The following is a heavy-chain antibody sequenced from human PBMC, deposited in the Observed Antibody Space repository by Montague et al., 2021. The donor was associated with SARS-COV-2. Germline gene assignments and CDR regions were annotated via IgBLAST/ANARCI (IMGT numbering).Heavy chain of an antibody. CDR2: INSDGSST. Sequence: SLRLSCAASGFTFSSYWMHWVRQAPGKGLVWVSRINSDGSSTSYADSVKSRFTISRDNAKNTLYLQMNSLRAEDTAVYYCARDIVAPYYFDYWGQGTLVTVSS. CDR3: ARDIVAPYYFDY. CDR1: GFTFSSYW. J-gene: IGHJ4*02. D-gene: IGHD5-12*01. V-gene: IGHV3-74*01.